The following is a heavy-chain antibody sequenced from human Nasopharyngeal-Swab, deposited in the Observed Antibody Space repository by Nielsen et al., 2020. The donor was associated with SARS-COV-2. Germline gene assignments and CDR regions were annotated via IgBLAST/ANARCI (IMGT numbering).Heavy chain of an antibody. CDR3: ARDDTAYAFDI. J-gene: IGHJ3*02. CDR2: IYYSGNT. CDR1: GCSISGYY. V-gene: IGHV4-59*01. D-gene: IGHD5-18*01. Sequence: ESLKISCTVSGCSISGYYWSWIRQPPGKGLEYIGYIYYSGNTNYNPSLKSRVTISVDTSKSQFSLKLSSVTAADAGVYYCARDDTAYAFDIWGQGTLVSFSS.